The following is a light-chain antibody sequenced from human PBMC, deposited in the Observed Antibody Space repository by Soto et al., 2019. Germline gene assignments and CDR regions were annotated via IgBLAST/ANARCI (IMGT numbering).Light chain of an antibody. CDR1: SSDVGDYNY. V-gene: IGLV2-8*01. J-gene: IGLJ2*01. CDR3: TSTAGSNNLV. Sequence: QSALTQPPSASGTPGQSVTIPCTGTSSDVGDYNYVSWYQQHPGKAPKLMIYEVSRRPSGVPDRFSGSKSGNTASLTVSGLQAEDDADYYCTSTAGSNNLVFGAGTKVTVL. CDR2: EVS.